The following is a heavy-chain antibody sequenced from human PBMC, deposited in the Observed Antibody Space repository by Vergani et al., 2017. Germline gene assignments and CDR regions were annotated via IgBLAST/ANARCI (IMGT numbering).Heavy chain of an antibody. CDR1: GYTFTGYY. CDR2: INPNSGGT. V-gene: IGHV1-2*02. D-gene: IGHD6-19*01. Sequence: QVQLVQSGAEVKKPGASVKVSCKASGYTFTGYYMHWVRQAPGQGLEWMGWINPNSGGTNYAQKFQGRVTMTRDTSISTAYMELSRLRSDDTAVYYCAQSLLAVAGGGYFDYWGQGTLVTVSS. J-gene: IGHJ4*02. CDR3: AQSLLAVAGGGYFDY.